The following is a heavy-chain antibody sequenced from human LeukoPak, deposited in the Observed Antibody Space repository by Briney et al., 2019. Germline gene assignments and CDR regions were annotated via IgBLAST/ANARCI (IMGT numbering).Heavy chain of an antibody. CDR1: GFTFSSYA. CDR2: ISGSGGAT. D-gene: IGHD3-3*01. J-gene: IGHJ3*02. V-gene: IGHV3-23*01. Sequence: PGGSLRLSCAASGFTFSSYAKSWVRQAPGKGLEWVSAISGSGGATYYADSVKGRFTISRDNSKNTLYLQMNSLRAEDTAVYYRAKVPVFSLTISEVVTDDAFDIWGQGTIVTVSS. CDR3: AKVPVFSLTISEVVTDDAFDI.